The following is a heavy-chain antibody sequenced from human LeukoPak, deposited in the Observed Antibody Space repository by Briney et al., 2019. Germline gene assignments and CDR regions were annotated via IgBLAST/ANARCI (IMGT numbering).Heavy chain of an antibody. CDR3: ARDDNYGSGQPDD. CDR1: GYTSTSYG. J-gene: IGHJ4*02. Sequence: ASMKGSCKASGYTSTSYGITWVRQAPGQGLEWMGWISGYNGNTNYAQKFQGRVTMTTDTSTSTVYMELRSLRSDDTAVYYCARDDNYGSGQPDDWGQGTLVTVSS. D-gene: IGHD3-10*01. CDR2: ISGYNGNT. V-gene: IGHV1-18*01.